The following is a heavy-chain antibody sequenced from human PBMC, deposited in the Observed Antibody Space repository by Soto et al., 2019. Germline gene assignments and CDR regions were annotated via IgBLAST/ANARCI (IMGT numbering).Heavy chain of an antibody. CDR2: IYYTGST. D-gene: IGHD1-1*01. CDR1: GDSISSYY. Sequence: QLQESGPGLVKPSETLSLTCTVSGDSISSYYWSWIRQPPGEGLKWIGYIYYTGSTNYNPSLKSRVTISVDTSKNQFSLKLTSVTAADTAVYYCARHRDAYNLFDYWGQGTLVTVSS. V-gene: IGHV4-59*01. J-gene: IGHJ4*02. CDR3: ARHRDAYNLFDY.